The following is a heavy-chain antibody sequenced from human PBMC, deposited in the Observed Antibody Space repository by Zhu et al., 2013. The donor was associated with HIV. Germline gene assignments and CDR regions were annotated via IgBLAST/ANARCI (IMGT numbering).Heavy chain of an antibody. Sequence: QVQLVQSGAEVKKPGSSVKVSCKASGGTFSSYTISWVRQAPGQGLEWMGRIIPILGIANYAQKFQGRVTITADESTSTAYMELSSLRSEDTAVYYCARTRNSGYDLFDYWGQGTLVTVSS. J-gene: IGHJ4*02. CDR2: IIPILGIA. V-gene: IGHV1-69*02. D-gene: IGHD5-12*01. CDR3: ARTRNSGYDLFDY. CDR1: GGTFSSYT.